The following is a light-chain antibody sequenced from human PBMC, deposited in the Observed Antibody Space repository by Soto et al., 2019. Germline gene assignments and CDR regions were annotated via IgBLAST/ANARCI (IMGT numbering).Light chain of an antibody. J-gene: IGKJ3*01. CDR1: QSISNN. CDR3: QQYNKWPFT. CDR2: GAS. Sequence: EIVVTQSPATLYVSPGERVSLSCRASQSISNNLAWYQQIPGQAPRLLIYGASTRATGIPARFSGSGSGTEFTLTISSLQSEDFAVYSCQQYNKWPFTFGPGTKVDIK. V-gene: IGKV3D-15*01.